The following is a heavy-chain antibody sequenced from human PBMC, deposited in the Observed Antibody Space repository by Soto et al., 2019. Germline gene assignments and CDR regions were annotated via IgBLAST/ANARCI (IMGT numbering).Heavy chain of an antibody. CDR2: IKQDGSEK. D-gene: IGHD2-2*01. Sequence: GGSLRLSCAASGFTFSSYWMSWVRQAPGKGLEWVANIKQDGSEKYYVDSVKGRFTISRDNAKNSLYLQMNSLRAEDTAVYYCARGRYQLLWPDDYYYMDVWGKGTTVTVSS. J-gene: IGHJ6*03. CDR3: ARGRYQLLWPDDYYYMDV. CDR1: GFTFSSYW. V-gene: IGHV3-7*01.